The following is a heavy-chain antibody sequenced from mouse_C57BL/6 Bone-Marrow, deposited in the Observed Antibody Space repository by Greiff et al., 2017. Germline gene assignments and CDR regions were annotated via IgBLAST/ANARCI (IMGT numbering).Heavy chain of an antibody. V-gene: IGHV1-19*01. CDR2: INPYNGGT. CDR3: ARRGGSTMVKGAWFAY. D-gene: IGHD2-2*01. J-gene: IGHJ3*01. CDR1: GYTFTDYY. Sequence: DVQLQQSGPVLVKPGASVKMSCKASGYTFTDYYMNWVKQSHGKSLEWIGVINPYNGGTSYNQKFKGKATLTVDKSSSTAYMELNSLTSDDSAVYYCARRGGSTMVKGAWFAYWGQGTLVTVSA.